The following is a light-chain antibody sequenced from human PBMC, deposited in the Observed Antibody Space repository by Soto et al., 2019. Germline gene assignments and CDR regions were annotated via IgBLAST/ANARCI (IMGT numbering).Light chain of an antibody. Sequence: QSVLTQPRSVSGSPGQSVTISCTGTSSDVGGSDYVSWYQQHPGKAPKLMIYNVNKRPSGVPYRFSASKSGNTAFLTISGLQVEDEADYYCWSYANNNALFGGGTKLTVL. CDR2: NVN. CDR1: SSDVGGSDY. V-gene: IGLV2-11*01. J-gene: IGLJ2*01. CDR3: WSYANNNAL.